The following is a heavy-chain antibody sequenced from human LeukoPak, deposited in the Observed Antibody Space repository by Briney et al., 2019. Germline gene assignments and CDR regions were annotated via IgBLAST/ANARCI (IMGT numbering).Heavy chain of an antibody. V-gene: IGHV3-21*01. D-gene: IGHD3-16*02. CDR3: ARDRGDYVWGSYRSLFDY. CDR2: ISSSSSYI. J-gene: IGHJ4*02. Sequence: GGSLRLSCAASGFTFSSYEMNWVRQAPGKGLEWVSSISSSSSYIYYADSVKGRFTISRDNAKNSLYLQMNSLRAEDTAVYYCARDRGDYVWGSYRSLFDYWGQGTLVTVSS. CDR1: GFTFSSYE.